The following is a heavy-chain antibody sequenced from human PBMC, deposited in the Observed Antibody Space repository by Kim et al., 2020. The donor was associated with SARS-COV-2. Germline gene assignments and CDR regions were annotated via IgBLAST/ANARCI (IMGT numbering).Heavy chain of an antibody. V-gene: IGHV4-34*01. D-gene: IGHD3-10*01. Sequence: SETLSLTCAVYGGSFSGYYWSWIRQPPGKGLEWIGEINHSGSTNYNPSLKSRVTISVDTSKNQFSLKLSSVTAADTAVYYCAGRILRSGSYPFWGQGTLVTVSS. CDR1: GGSFSGYY. J-gene: IGHJ4*02. CDR3: AGRILRSGSYPF. CDR2: INHSGST.